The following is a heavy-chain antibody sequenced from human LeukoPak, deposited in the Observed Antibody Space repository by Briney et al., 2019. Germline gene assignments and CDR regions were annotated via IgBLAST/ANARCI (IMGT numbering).Heavy chain of an antibody. D-gene: IGHD3-10*01. CDR3: ARGQAQAVRGVINAY. J-gene: IGHJ4*02. V-gene: IGHV1-8*01. CDR1: GYTFTSYD. Sequence: GASVKVSCKASGYTFTSYDINWVRQAPGQGLEWMGWMNPNSGNTGYAQKFQGRVTMTRNTSISTAYMELSSLRSEDTAVYYCARGQAQAVRGVINAYWGQGTLVTVSS. CDR2: MNPNSGNT.